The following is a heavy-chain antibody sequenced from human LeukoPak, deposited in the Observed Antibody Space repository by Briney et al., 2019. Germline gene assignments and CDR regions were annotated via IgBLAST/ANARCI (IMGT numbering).Heavy chain of an antibody. CDR3: TRETGSYHGNDY. CDR1: GFTFTSSA. Sequence: ASVKVSCKASGFTFTSSAVQWVRQARGQRLEWIGWIVVGSGNTNYAQKFQERVTITRDMSTSTAYMELSSLRSEDTAVYYCTRETGSYHGNDYWGQGTLVTVSS. CDR2: IVVGSGNT. V-gene: IGHV1-58*01. D-gene: IGHD1-26*01. J-gene: IGHJ4*02.